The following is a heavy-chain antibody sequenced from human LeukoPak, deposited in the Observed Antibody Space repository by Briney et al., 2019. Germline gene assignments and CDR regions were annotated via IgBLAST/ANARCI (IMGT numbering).Heavy chain of an antibody. V-gene: IGHV4-4*07. Sequence: PSETLSLTCTVSGGSISGYYWSWIRQPAGKGLEWIGRIYSSGSTNYNPSLKSRVTMSVDTSKSQFSLNRRSVTAADTAVYYCARQAYDTGYDAFDIWGQGTMVPVSS. J-gene: IGHJ3*02. CDR1: GGSISGYY. CDR3: ARQAYDTGYDAFDI. CDR2: IYSSGST. D-gene: IGHD3-22*01.